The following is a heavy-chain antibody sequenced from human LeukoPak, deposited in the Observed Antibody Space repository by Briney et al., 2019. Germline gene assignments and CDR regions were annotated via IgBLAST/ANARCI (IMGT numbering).Heavy chain of an antibody. V-gene: IGHV4-61*01. D-gene: IGHD3-22*01. CDR3: ARAGYYSDSSGNFDS. CDR2: IHDSGST. Sequence: PSETLSLTYIVSGGSISSGSISCCYWSWIRQPPGKGLEWIGYIHDSGSTNYSPSLKGRVNISFDTSKTQVSLKLSSVTAADSAVYFCARAGYYSDSSGNFDSWGQGTLVTVSS. J-gene: IGHJ4*02. CDR1: GGSISSGSISCCY.